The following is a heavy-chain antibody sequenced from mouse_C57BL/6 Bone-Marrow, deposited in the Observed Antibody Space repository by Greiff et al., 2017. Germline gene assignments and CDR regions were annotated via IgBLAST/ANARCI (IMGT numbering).Heavy chain of an antibody. V-gene: IGHV5-12*01. D-gene: IGHD1-1*02. CDR1: GFTFSDYY. CDR3: ARLESGFYYFGYAMDY. J-gene: IGHJ4*01. CDR2: ISNGGGST. Sequence: EVKVEESGGGLVQPGGSLKLSCAASGFTFSDYYMYWVRQTPEKRLEWVAYISNGGGSTYYPDTVKGRFTISRDNAKNTLYLQMSRLKSEDTAMYYGARLESGFYYFGYAMDYWGQGTSVTVSS.